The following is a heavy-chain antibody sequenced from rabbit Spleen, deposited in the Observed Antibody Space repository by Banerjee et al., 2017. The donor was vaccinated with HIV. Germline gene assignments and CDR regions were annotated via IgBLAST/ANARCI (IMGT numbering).Heavy chain of an antibody. D-gene: IGHD2-1*01. CDR1: GFDFSDYG. CDR2: IDPLFGST. CDR3: VRDQAGDADYGPYYLNL. Sequence: QLVESGGGLVQPGGSLKLSCKASGFDFSDYGVTWVRQAPGKGLEWIGYIDPLFGSTYYANSVKGRFTISRDNAQNTLYLQLSSLTAADTATYFCVRDQAGDADYGPYYLNLWGQGTLVTVS. J-gene: IGHJ4*01. V-gene: IGHV1S47*01.